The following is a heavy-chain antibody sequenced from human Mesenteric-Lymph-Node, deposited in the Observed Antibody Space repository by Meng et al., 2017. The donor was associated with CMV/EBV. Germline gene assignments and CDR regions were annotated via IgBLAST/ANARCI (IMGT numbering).Heavy chain of an antibody. CDR2: ISWDGGST. J-gene: IGHJ4*02. Sequence: GGSLRLSCAASGFTFDDYTMHWVRQAPGKGLEWVSLISWDGGSTYYADSVKGRFTISRDNSKNTLSLQMNSLRAEDTAVYYCARDGGLGNYVGPIDYWGQGTLVTVSS. D-gene: IGHD4-23*01. V-gene: IGHV3-43*01. CDR1: GFTFDDYT. CDR3: ARDGGLGNYVGPIDY.